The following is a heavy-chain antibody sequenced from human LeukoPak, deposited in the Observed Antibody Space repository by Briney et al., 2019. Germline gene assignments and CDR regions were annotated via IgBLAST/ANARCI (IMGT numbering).Heavy chain of an antibody. D-gene: IGHD2-2*01. V-gene: IGHV1-69*13. J-gene: IGHJ4*02. CDR2: IIPIFGTA. CDR1: GGTFSSYA. CDR3: ARAASPSTYCSSTSCYYFDY. Sequence: SVKVSCXASGGTFSSYAISWVRQAPGQGLEWMAGIIPIFGTANYAQKFQGRVTITADESTSTAYMELSSLRSEDTAVYYCARAASPSTYCSSTSCYYFDYWGQGTLVTVSS.